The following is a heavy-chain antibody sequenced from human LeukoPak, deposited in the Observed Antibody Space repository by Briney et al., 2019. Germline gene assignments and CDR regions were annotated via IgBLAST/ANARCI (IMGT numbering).Heavy chain of an antibody. J-gene: IGHJ4*02. V-gene: IGHV4-34*01. Sequence: SETLSLTCAVYGGSFSGYYWSWIRQPPGKGLESIVEINHSGSTNYNPSLKSRVTISVDTSKNQFSLKLSSVTAADTAVYYCARSAVLDILTGYYNLFDYWGQGTPVTVSS. CDR3: ARSAVLDILTGYYNLFDY. CDR2: INHSGST. CDR1: GGSFSGYY. D-gene: IGHD3-9*01.